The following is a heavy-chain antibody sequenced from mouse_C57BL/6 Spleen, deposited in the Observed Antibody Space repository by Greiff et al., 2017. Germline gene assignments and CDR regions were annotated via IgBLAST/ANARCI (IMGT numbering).Heavy chain of an antibody. V-gene: IGHV5-4*01. J-gene: IGHJ1*03. CDR1: GFTFSSYA. CDR2: ISDGGSYT. D-gene: IGHD1-1*01. CDR3: AREAYYYGSSSYWYFDV. Sequence: EVKLVESGGGLVKPGGSLKLSCAASGFTFSSYAMSWVRQTPEKRLEWVATISDGGSYTYYPDNVKGRFTISRDNAKNNLYLQMSHLKSEDTAMYYCAREAYYYGSSSYWYFDVWGTGTTVTVSS.